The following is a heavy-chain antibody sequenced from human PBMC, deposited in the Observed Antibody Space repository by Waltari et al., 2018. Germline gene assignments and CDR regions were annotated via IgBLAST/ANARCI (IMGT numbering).Heavy chain of an antibody. J-gene: IGHJ6*03. V-gene: IGHV4-59*01. CDR3: ARRGHYYMDV. CDR2: IYYSGST. Sequence: QLPGKGLEWIGYIYYSGSTNYNPSLKSRVTISVDTSKNQFSLKLSSVTAADTAVYYCARRGHYYMDVWGKGTTVTVSS.